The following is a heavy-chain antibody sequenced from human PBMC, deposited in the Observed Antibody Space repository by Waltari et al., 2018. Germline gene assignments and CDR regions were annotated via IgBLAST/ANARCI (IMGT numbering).Heavy chain of an antibody. J-gene: IGHJ4*02. D-gene: IGHD3-10*01. V-gene: IGHV3-33*08. Sequence: QVQLVESGGGVVQPGRSLRLSCAASGFTFSSYGMPWVRQAPGKGLGWVAYIWYDGSNKYYADSVKGRFTISRDNSKNTLYLQMNSLRAEDTAMYYCARMVRGVIAFDYWGQGTLVTVSS. CDR2: IWYDGSNK. CDR1: GFTFSSYG. CDR3: ARMVRGVIAFDY.